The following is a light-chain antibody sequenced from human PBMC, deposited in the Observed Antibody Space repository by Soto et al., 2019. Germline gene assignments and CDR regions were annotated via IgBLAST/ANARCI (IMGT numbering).Light chain of an antibody. CDR2: LEGSGSY. V-gene: IGLV4-60*02. J-gene: IGLJ3*02. CDR3: ETWDSNTHTV. CDR1: SGHSSYI. Sequence: QPVLTQSSSASASLGSSVKLTCTLSSGHSSYIIAWHQQQPGKAPRYLMKLEGSGSYNKGSGVPDRFSGSSSGADRYLTISXXXXXXXXXXXCETWDSNTHTVFGGGTKVTVL.